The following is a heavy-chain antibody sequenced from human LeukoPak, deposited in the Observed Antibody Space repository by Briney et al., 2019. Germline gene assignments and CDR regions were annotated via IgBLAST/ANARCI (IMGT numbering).Heavy chain of an antibody. CDR1: RGSIKNGAYY. V-gene: IGHV4-31*03. CDR3: AKDGIAARQFDF. Sequence: SESLSLTCIVSRGSIKNGAYYWSCTRQLPGKGLEWLGYLYYIGSTYYNPSLKRRVTISLDTSGNQFSLKLGSVTAADTAVCYCAKDGIAARQFDFWGQGTLVTVS. J-gene: IGHJ4*02. D-gene: IGHD6-6*01. CDR2: LYYIGST.